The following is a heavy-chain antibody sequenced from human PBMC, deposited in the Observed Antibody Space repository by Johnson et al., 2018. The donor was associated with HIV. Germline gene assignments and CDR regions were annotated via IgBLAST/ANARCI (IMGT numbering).Heavy chain of an antibody. J-gene: IGHJ3*02. CDR2: TWFDGINK. Sequence: QVQLVESGGGVVQPGRSLRLSCAASGFTFSNYGMHWVRQAPVKGLEWVAVTWFDGINKYYADSVKGRFTISRDNSKNTLYLQMNSLRAEDTALYYCAKDSEWELQNDACDIWGQGTMVTVSA. D-gene: IGHD1-26*01. CDR3: AKDSEWELQNDACDI. V-gene: IGHV3-33*06. CDR1: GFTFSNYG.